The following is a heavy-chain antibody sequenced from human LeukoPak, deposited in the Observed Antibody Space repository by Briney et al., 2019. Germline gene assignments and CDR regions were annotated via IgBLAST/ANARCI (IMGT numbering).Heavy chain of an antibody. Sequence: SETLSLTCAVYVGSFSGYYWSWIRQPPGKGLEWIGEINHSGSTNYNPSLKSRVTISVDTSKNQFSLKLSSETAADTAVYYCARTRWGPFDYWGQGTLVTVSS. D-gene: IGHD5-24*01. CDR1: VGSFSGYY. V-gene: IGHV4-34*01. CDR3: ARTRWGPFDY. J-gene: IGHJ4*02. CDR2: INHSGST.